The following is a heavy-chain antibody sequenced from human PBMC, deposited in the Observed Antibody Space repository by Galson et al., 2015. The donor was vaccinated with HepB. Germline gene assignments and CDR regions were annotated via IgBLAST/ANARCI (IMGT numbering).Heavy chain of an antibody. CDR2: VNYNGAT. D-gene: IGHD4-17*01. Sequence: SETLSLTCAVYGGSFSGYYWSWVRQPPGKGLEWIGEVNYNGATNYHPSLEGRVTISVDTSKNQFSLELKSATVADTAMYYCARDMLTKVLAYWSQGTWVAVSS. V-gene: IGHV4-34*01. CDR3: ARDMLTKVLAY. CDR1: GGSFSGYY. J-gene: IGHJ1*01.